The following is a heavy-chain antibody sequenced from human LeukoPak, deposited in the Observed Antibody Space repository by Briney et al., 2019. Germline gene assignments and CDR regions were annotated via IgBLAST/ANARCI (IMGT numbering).Heavy chain of an antibody. J-gene: IGHJ3*01. CDR1: GFTFSTYW. CDR2: INSDGRDT. Sequence: GGSLRLSCVASGFTFSTYWMHWVRRGPGKGLVWVSRINSDGRDTIYADSVTSRFTISRDNAKNTLYLQVDSLGAEDTAVYYCARGGRDHAFDVWGQGTMVTVSS. D-gene: IGHD2-21*02. V-gene: IGHV3-74*01. CDR3: ARGGRDHAFDV.